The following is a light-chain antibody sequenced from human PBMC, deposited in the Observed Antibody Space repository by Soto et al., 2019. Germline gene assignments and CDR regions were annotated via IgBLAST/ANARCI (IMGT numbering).Light chain of an antibody. CDR2: DAF. Sequence: DIQMTQSPSSLSASVGDIVTITCRASQSISSWLAWYQQKPGKAPKLLIFDAFSLESGVPSRFSGSRSGTEFTLTISRLQPDDYATYYCQQYNSYSPLTFGGGTTVEIK. V-gene: IGKV1-5*01. J-gene: IGKJ4*01. CDR3: QQYNSYSPLT. CDR1: QSISSW.